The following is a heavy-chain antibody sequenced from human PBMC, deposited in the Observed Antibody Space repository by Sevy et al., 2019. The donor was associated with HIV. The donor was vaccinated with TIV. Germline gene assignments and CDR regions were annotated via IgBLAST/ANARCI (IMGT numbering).Heavy chain of an antibody. CDR1: GGTFSSYA. CDR2: IIPIFGTA. D-gene: IGHD3-3*01. CDR3: AYGVNYDGGFLSNYYYYGMDV. V-gene: IGHV1-69*13. Sequence: ASVKVSCKASGGTFSSYAISWVRQAPGQGLEWMGGIIPIFGTANYAQKFQGRVTITADESTSTAYMELSSLRSEDTAVYYCAYGVNYDGGFLSNYYYYGMDVWGQGTTVTVSS. J-gene: IGHJ6*02.